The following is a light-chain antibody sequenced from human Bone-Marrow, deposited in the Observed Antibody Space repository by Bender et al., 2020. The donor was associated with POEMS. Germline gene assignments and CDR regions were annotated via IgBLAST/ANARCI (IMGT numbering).Light chain of an antibody. CDR1: SSDVGGYNY. CDR2: EVS. J-gene: IGLJ2*01. Sequence: QSALTQPPSASGSPGQSVTISCTGTSSDVGGYNYVSWYQQPPGKAPKLIINEVSKRPSGVSNRFSGSKSGNTASLTISGLQAEDEADYHCCSYAGSSTFEVFGGGTKLTVL. CDR3: CSYAGSSTFEV. V-gene: IGLV2-8*01.